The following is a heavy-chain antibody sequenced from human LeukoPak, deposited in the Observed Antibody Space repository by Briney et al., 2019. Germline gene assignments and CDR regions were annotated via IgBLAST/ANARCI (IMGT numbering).Heavy chain of an antibody. J-gene: IGHJ4*02. Sequence: GGSLRLSCAASGFTFSSYWMSWVRQAPGKGLEWVANIKQDGSEKYYVDTLKGRFTISTDKAKNSLYLQMNSLRAEDTAVYYCARVGSSSWHPGDYWGQRTLVTVSS. CDR2: IKQDGSEK. V-gene: IGHV3-7*01. D-gene: IGHD6-13*01. CDR3: ARVGSSSWHPGDY. CDR1: GFTFSSYW.